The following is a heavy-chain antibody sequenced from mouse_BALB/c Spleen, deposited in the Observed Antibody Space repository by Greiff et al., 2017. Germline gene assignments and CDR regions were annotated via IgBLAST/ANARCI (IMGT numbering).Heavy chain of an antibody. CDR1: GFTFSSYT. V-gene: IGHV5-12-2*01. CDR2: ISNGGGST. Sequence: DVMLVESGGGLVQPGGSLKLSCAASGFTFSSYTMSWVRQTPEKRLEWVAYISNGGGSTYYPDTVKGRFTISRDNAKNTLYLQMSSLKSEDTAMYYCARQLGRAMDYWGQGTSVTVSS. CDR3: ARQLGRAMDY. D-gene: IGHD4-1*01. J-gene: IGHJ4*01.